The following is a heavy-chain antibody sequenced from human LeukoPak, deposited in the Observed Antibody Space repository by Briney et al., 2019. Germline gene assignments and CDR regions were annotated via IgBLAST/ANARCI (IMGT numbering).Heavy chain of an antibody. CDR3: ARGTDTYYYDSSGYYYFTIFDI. CDR2: IYYSGST. Sequence: SETLSLTCTVSGGSISSSSYYWGWIRQPPGKGLEWIGSIYYSGSTYYNPSLKSRVTISVDTSKNQFSLKLSSVTAADTAVYYCARGTDTYYYDSSGYYYFTIFDIWGQGTMVTVSS. V-gene: IGHV4-39*01. J-gene: IGHJ3*02. D-gene: IGHD3-22*01. CDR1: GGSISSSSYY.